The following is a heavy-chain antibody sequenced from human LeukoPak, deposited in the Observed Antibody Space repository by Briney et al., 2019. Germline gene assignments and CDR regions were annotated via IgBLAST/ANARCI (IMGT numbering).Heavy chain of an antibody. D-gene: IGHD6-19*01. J-gene: IGHJ4*02. Sequence: PRGSLRLSCAASGFASSGYSMKWVPQAPGEGLEWVSSINTGKRYKDYGDSVKGRFTISRDNAKNKTLLQMNSLRAKDKAAADCSGGPTLKGVAGTWSLDYWGQGTLVIVSS. CDR2: INTGKRYK. V-gene: IGHV3-21*04. CDR3: SGGPTLKGVAGTWSLDY. CDR1: GFASSGYS.